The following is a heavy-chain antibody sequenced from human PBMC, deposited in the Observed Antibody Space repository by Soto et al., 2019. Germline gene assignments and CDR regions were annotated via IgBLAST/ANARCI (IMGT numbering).Heavy chain of an antibody. Sequence: HWGCLGLACAACAESFHVYTMHWVRQAPGKGLEWVALISYDESNKNYADSVKGRFTISRDNSKNTLDLQMNSLRPEDTAIYYCCTEGGYSGQGTLVTVPS. V-gene: IGHV3-30-3*02. CDR2: ISYDESNK. CDR3: CTEGGY. D-gene: IGHD2-15*01. J-gene: IGHJ4*02. CDR1: AESFHVYT.